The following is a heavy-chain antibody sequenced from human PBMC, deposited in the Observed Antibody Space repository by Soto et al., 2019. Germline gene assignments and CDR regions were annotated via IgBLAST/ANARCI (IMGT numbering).Heavy chain of an antibody. CDR3: AAEYGANSA. D-gene: IGHD4-17*01. J-gene: IGHJ4*02. Sequence: QVQLVQSGAEVKKLGSSVKVSCKASGGTFSSYAINWVRQAPGQGLEWVGRNIPILGIAKNAQKFQGRVTITADKSTSTAYMELSSLRSEDSAVYYCAAEYGANSAWGQGTLVIVSS. CDR1: GGTFSSYA. CDR2: NIPILGIA. V-gene: IGHV1-69*02.